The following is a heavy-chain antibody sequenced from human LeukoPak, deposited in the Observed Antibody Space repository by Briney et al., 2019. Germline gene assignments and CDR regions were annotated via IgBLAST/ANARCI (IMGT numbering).Heavy chain of an antibody. CDR3: ARGTDLSSSWYDY. CDR2: IYYSGST. D-gene: IGHD6-13*01. V-gene: IGHV4-59*01. Sequence: SETLSLTCTVSGGSISSYYWSWIRRPPGKGLEWIGHIYYSGSTNYNPSLKSRVTISVDTSKNQFSLKLSSVAAADAAVYYCARGTDLSSSWYDYWGQGTLVTVSS. J-gene: IGHJ4*02. CDR1: GGSISSYY.